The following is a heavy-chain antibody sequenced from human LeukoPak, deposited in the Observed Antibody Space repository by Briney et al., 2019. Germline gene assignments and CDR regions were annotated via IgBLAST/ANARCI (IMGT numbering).Heavy chain of an antibody. CDR2: ISYSGST. CDR3: ARVGRGDYVWGSYSFDY. V-gene: IGHV4-59*01. Sequence: SETLSLTCTVSSDSISSYHWSWIRQPPGKGLEWIGYISYSGSTNYNPSLKSRVTISVDTSENQFSLKVSPVTAADTAVYYCARVGRGDYVWGSYSFDYWGQGTLVTVSS. D-gene: IGHD3-16*01. J-gene: IGHJ4*02. CDR1: SDSISSYH.